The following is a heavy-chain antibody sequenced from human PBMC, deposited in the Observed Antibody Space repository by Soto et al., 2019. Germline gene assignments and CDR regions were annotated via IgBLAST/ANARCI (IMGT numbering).Heavy chain of an antibody. CDR1: VFIFSSYS. J-gene: IGHJ5*02. D-gene: IGHD3-3*01. CDR2: ISTRSSYM. CDR3: ARDFNDLWSGNYPNRLDP. Sequence: WSPRLSCVASVFIFSSYSMNWVRQAPGKGLEWVSYISTRSSYMYYADSVKGRFTISRDDAKNSVFLQMSSLRADDTAVYYCARDFNDLWSGNYPNRLDPWGQGTLVTVSS. V-gene: IGHV3-21*01.